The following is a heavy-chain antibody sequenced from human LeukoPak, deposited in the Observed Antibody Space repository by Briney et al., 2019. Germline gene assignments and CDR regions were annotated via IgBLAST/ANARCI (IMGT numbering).Heavy chain of an antibody. J-gene: IGHJ4*02. CDR1: GGSISSYY. CDR2: TYYSGST. Sequence: SETLSLTCTVSGGSISSYYWSWIRQPPGKGLEWIGYTYYSGSTNYNPSLKSRVTISVDTSKNQFSLKLSSVTAADTAVYYCARAPQSSGYWGYFDYRGQGTLVTVSS. CDR3: ARAPQSSGYWGYFDY. V-gene: IGHV4-59*01. D-gene: IGHD3-22*01.